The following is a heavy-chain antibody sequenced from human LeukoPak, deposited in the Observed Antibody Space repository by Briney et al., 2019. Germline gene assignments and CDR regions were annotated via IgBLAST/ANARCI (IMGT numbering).Heavy chain of an antibody. CDR2: ISSNGNII. CDR3: AISLSSGWYNPPDY. CDR1: GFTFSDDS. J-gene: IGHJ4*02. Sequence: GGSLRLSCAASGFTFSDDSMTWMRQAPGKGLEWVSYISSNGNIIKYADSVKGRFVISRDNAKKSLYLQMDSLRAEDMAVYYCAISLSSGWYNPPDYWGQGTLVSVSS. V-gene: IGHV3-11*04. D-gene: IGHD6-19*01.